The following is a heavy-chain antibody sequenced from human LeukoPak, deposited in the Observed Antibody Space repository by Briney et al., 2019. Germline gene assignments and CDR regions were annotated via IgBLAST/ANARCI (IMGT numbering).Heavy chain of an antibody. CDR3: ANLAADGPFDI. CDR1: GFTFSRYW. V-gene: IGHV3-74*01. CDR2: INSDGSDT. J-gene: IGHJ3*02. Sequence: GGSLRLSCAASGFTFSRYWMHWVRQAPGKGLVWVSHINSDGSDTSYADSVKGRFTISRDNAKNTLYLQMNSLRAEDTAVYYCANLAADGPFDIWGQGTMVTVS. D-gene: IGHD6-13*01.